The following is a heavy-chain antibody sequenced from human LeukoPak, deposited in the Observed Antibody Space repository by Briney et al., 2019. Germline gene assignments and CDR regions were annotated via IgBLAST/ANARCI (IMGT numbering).Heavy chain of an antibody. D-gene: IGHD2-15*01. V-gene: IGHV3-30-3*01. CDR1: GFTFSSYA. J-gene: IGHJ4*02. CDR2: ISYDGSNK. CDR3: ARDGRVVAAYYFDY. Sequence: GGSLRLSCAASGFTFSSYAMHWVRQAPGKGLEWVAVISYDGSNKYYADSVKGRFTISRDNSKNTLYLQMNSLEPEDTAVYYCARDGRVVAAYYFDYWGQGTLVTVSS.